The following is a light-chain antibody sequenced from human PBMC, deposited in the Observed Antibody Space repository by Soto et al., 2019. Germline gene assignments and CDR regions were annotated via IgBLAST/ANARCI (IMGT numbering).Light chain of an antibody. J-gene: IGLJ1*01. CDR2: EVT. CDR3: SSYPHISTLEV. Sequence: QSVLTQPASVSGSPGQSITLSCTGTSSDVGVYDCVSWYQHHPGKVPKLMIYEVTKRPAGVSNRFSGSKSGNTASLVISGIQAEDDAAYYCSSYPHISTLEVFGPGTKLTVL. V-gene: IGLV2-14*01. CDR1: SSDVGVYDC.